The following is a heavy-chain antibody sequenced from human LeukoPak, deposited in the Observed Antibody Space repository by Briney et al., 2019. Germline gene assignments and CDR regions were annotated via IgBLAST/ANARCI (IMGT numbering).Heavy chain of an antibody. CDR3: ARESPKGPKRYYDYVWGSYNWFDP. V-gene: IGHV4-4*07. J-gene: IGHJ5*02. CDR2: IYTSGST. Sequence: SETLSLTCTVSGGSISSYYWSWIRQPAGKGLEWIGRIYTSGSTNYNPSLKSRVTMSVDTSKNQFSLKLSSVTAADTAVYYCARESPKGPKRYYDYVWGSYNWFDPWGQGTLVTVSS. D-gene: IGHD3-16*01. CDR1: GGSISSYY.